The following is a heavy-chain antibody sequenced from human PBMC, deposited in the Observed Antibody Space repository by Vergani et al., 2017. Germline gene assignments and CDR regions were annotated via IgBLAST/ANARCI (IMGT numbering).Heavy chain of an antibody. D-gene: IGHD4-17*01. CDR1: GFSLSTSGVG. CDR3: AHIQHDYGDYYVFWFDP. CDR2: IYWDDDK. Sequence: QITLKESGPTLVKPTQTLTLTCTFFGFSLSTSGVGVGWIRQPPGKALEWLALIYWDDDKRYSPSLKSRLTITKDTSKNQVVLTMTNMDPVDTATYYCAHIQHDYGDYYVFWFDPWGQGTLVTGSS. J-gene: IGHJ5*02. V-gene: IGHV2-5*02.